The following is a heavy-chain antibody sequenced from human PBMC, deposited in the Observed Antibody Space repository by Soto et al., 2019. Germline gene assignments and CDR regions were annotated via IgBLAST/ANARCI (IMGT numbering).Heavy chain of an antibody. V-gene: IGHV4-59*01. D-gene: IGHD3-9*01. CDR2: IYYSGST. CDR3: ARTAYYDILTGYPADGFDP. Sequence: SETLSLTCTVSGGSISSYYWSWIRQPPGKGLEWIGYIYYSGSTNYNPSLKSRVTISVDTSKNQFSLKLSSVTAADTAVYYCARTAYYDILTGYPADGFDPWGQGTLVTVSS. CDR1: GGSISSYY. J-gene: IGHJ5*02.